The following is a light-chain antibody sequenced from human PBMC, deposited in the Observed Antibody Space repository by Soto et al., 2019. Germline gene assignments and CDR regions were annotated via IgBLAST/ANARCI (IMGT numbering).Light chain of an antibody. J-gene: IGKJ1*01. V-gene: IGKV1-9*01. Sequence: DMPLTQSPSFLSASVGDRVTITCRASQGISSYLAWYQQKPGKAPKPLIYAASTLQSGVPSRFSGSGSGTEFTLTISSLQPEDFATYFCQQLNSYPRTFGQGTKVEIK. CDR2: AAS. CDR3: QQLNSYPRT. CDR1: QGISSY.